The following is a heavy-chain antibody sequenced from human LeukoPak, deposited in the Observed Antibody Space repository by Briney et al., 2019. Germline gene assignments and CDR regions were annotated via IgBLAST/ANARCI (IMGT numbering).Heavy chain of an antibody. D-gene: IGHD5-18*01. J-gene: IGHJ4*02. V-gene: IGHV3-21*01. Sequence: PGGSLRLSCAASGFTFSSYSMNWVRQAPGKGLEWVSSISSSSSYIYYADSVKGRFTISRDNAKNSLYLQMNSLRVEDTAVYYCARDLRRQLWSRFDDYWGQGTLVTVSS. CDR1: GFTFSSYS. CDR2: ISSSSSYI. CDR3: ARDLRRQLWSRFDDY.